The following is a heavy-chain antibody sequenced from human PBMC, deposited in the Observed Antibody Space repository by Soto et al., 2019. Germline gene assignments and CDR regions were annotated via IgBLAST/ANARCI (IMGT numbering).Heavy chain of an antibody. Sequence: GGSPKISRKGSGYSFTHYLISWGRQMPGKGLEWMGRIDPSDSYTNYSPSFQGHVTISADKSISTAYLQWSSLKASDTAMYYCAVDVDTAMVPHFDYWGQGTLVTVSS. CDR3: AVDVDTAMVPHFDY. CDR1: GYSFTHYL. V-gene: IGHV5-10-1*01. J-gene: IGHJ4*02. CDR2: IDPSDSYT. D-gene: IGHD5-18*01.